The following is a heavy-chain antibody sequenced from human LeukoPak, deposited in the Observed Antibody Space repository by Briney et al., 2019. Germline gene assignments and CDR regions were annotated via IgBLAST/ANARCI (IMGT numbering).Heavy chain of an antibody. Sequence: ASVKVSCKASGYTFTGYYKHWVRQAPGQGLEWMGRINPNSGGTNYAQKFQGRVTMTRDTSISTAYMELSRLRSDDTAVYYCASVTYGDYDREAGWGQGTLVTVSS. CDR3: ASVTYGDYDREAG. J-gene: IGHJ4*02. CDR2: INPNSGGT. D-gene: IGHD4-17*01. CDR1: GYTFTGYY. V-gene: IGHV1-2*06.